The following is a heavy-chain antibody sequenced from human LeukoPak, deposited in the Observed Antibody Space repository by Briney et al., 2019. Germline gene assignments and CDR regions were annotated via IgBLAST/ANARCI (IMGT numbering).Heavy chain of an antibody. J-gene: IGHJ6*02. Sequence: GGSLRLSCAASGFTFSSYSMNWVRQAPGKGLEWVSYISSSSSTIYYADSVKGRFTISRDNAKNSLYLQMNSLRAEDTAVYYCAREGTFDYYYGMDVWGQGTTVTVSS. V-gene: IGHV3-48*04. CDR3: AREGTFDYYYGMDV. D-gene: IGHD1-1*01. CDR1: GFTFSSYS. CDR2: ISSSSSTI.